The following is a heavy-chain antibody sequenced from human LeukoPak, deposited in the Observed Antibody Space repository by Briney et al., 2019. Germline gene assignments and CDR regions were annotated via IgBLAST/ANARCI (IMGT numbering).Heavy chain of an antibody. J-gene: IGHJ4*02. CDR1: GDSVSSNSAA. V-gene: IGHV6-1*01. CDR3: ARPAYYYDSSVYYPFDY. D-gene: IGHD3-22*01. Sequence: SQTLSLTCAISGDSVSSNSAAWIWIRQSPSRGLEWLGRTYYRSKWYNDYAVSVKSRITINPDTSKNQFSLQLNSVTPEDTAVYYCARPAYYYDSSVYYPFDYWAKETRATASS. CDR2: TYYRSKWYN.